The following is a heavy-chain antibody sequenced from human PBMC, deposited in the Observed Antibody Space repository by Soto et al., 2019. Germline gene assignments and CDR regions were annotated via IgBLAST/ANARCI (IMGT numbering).Heavy chain of an antibody. J-gene: IGHJ4*02. CDR2: IYYSGST. CDR1: GGSISSGDYY. D-gene: IGHD3-22*01. V-gene: IGHV4-30-4*01. CDR3: ARDHYYDSSGQLDY. Sequence: SETLSLTCTVSGGSISSGDYYWSWIRQPPGKGLEWIGYIYYSGSTYYNPSLKSRVTISVDTSKNQFSLKLSSVTAADTTVYYCARDHYYDSSGQLDYWGQGTLVTVSS.